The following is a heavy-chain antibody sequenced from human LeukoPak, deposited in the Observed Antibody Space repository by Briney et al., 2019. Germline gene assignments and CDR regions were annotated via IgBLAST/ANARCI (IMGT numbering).Heavy chain of an antibody. V-gene: IGHV4-59*12. CDR2: IFSYGNT. J-gene: IGHJ4*02. CDR1: GGSISSYY. Sequence: SETLSLTCTVSGGSISSYYWGCIRQPPGKGLEWIGYIFSYGNTTYNPSLKSRVTISLDTSKSQFSLKVRYVTAADTAVYYCARGLNDSWTGANYWGQGTLVTVSS. CDR3: ARGLNDSWTGANY. D-gene: IGHD3-3*01.